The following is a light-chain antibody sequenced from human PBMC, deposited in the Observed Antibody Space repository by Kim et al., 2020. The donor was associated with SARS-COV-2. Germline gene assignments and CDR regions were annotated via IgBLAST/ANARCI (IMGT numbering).Light chain of an antibody. V-gene: IGKV3-15*01. CDR3: QQYDDWPPWT. CDR2: DAS. CDR1: QSVGRN. J-gene: IGKJ1*01. Sequence: SPGERGTLSCRASQSVGRNVAWYQQKPGQAPRLLIYDASTRATGIPARFSGSGSGTEFTLTISSLQSEDLAVYYCQQYDDWPPWTFGQGTKVDIK.